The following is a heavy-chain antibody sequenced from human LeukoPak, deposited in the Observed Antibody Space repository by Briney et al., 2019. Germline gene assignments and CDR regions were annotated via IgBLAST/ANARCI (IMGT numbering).Heavy chain of an antibody. Sequence: GGSLRLSCAASGFTFSSYWMHWVRQAPGKGLVWVSRINSDGSSTSYADSVKGRFTISRDNAKNTLYLQMNSLRAEDTAVYYCAVLPTGYYYYYMDVWGKGTTVTVSS. CDR2: INSDGSST. CDR1: GFTFSSYW. CDR3: AVLPTGYYYYYMDV. J-gene: IGHJ6*03. D-gene: IGHD1-14*01. V-gene: IGHV3-74*01.